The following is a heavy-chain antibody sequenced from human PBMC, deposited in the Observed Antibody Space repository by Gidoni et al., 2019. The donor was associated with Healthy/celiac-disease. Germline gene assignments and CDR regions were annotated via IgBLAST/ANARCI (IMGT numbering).Heavy chain of an antibody. CDR1: GFTFGDYA. J-gene: IGHJ6*02. Sequence: EVQLVESGGGLVQPGRSLRLSCTASGFTFGDYAMSWVRQAPGKGLVWVGFIISKAYGGTTEYAASVKGRFTISRYDSKSIAYLQMNSLKTEDTAVYYCTRDGDDSSCYLTPFYYYYYGMDVWGQGTTVTVSS. CDR2: IISKAYGGTT. CDR3: TRDGDDSSCYLTPFYYYYYGMDV. V-gene: IGHV3-49*04. D-gene: IGHD3-22*01.